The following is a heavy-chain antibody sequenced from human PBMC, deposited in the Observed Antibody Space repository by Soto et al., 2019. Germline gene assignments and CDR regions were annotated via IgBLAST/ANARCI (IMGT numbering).Heavy chain of an antibody. V-gene: IGHV4-59*01. CDR3: TREQSDDNYFDP. CDR1: GASIRSYY. Sequence: KTSETLSLTCSVSGASIRSYYWHWIRQPPGKGLEWLGYIYYSGGTNYNPSLKSRVTISLDKSKSQFSLRLISVTAADTAVYYCTREQSDDNYFDPWGQGTLVTVSS. CDR2: IYYSGGT. D-gene: IGHD6-19*01. J-gene: IGHJ5*02.